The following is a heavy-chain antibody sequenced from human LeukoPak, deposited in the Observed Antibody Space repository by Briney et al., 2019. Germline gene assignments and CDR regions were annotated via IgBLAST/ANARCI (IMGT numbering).Heavy chain of an antibody. Sequence: GGSLRLSCAASGFTFSDYYMSWIRQAPGKGLEWVSYISSSGSTIYYADSVKGRFTISRDNAKNSLYLQMNSLRAEDTAVYYCARTGYCSGGSCSSAYCYYGMDVWGQGTTVTVSS. D-gene: IGHD2-15*01. J-gene: IGHJ6*02. CDR2: ISSSGSTI. V-gene: IGHV3-11*01. CDR3: ARTGYCSGGSCSSAYCYYGMDV. CDR1: GFTFSDYY.